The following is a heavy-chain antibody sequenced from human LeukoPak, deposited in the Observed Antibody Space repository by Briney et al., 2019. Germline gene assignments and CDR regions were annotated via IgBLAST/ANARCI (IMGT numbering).Heavy chain of an antibody. CDR3: ARDRRAAGGFDY. D-gene: IGHD6-13*01. CDR2: FDPEDGER. Sequence: ASVKVSCKVSGYTLTELSMHWVRQAPGKGLEWMGGFDPEDGERFYAQKFQGRVTMTEDTSTDTAYMELSSLRSEDTAVYYCARDRRAAGGFDYWGQGTLVTVSS. J-gene: IGHJ4*02. V-gene: IGHV1-24*01. CDR1: GYTLTELS.